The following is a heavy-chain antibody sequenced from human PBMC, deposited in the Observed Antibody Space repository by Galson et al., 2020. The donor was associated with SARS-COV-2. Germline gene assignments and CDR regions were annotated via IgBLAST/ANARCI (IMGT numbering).Heavy chain of an antibody. Sequence: GWSLRLSCSASGFIFSDYAMHWVRQAPRKGLEYVSALSSNGGTSFYRDSLNGRFTMSRDNSKNTFYLQMTSLTVEDTALYYCLAYSSTRDTYWGQGTLVTVSS. V-gene: IGHV3-64D*09. D-gene: IGHD6-19*01. CDR1: GFIFSDYA. CDR2: LSSNGGTS. J-gene: IGHJ4*02. CDR3: LAYSSTRDTY.